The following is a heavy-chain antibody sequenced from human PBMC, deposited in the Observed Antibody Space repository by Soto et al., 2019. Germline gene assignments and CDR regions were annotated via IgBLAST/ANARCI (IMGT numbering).Heavy chain of an antibody. D-gene: IGHD5-12*01. Sequence: PSETLSLTCTVSGASISAYSWSWVRQPPGKGLEWIGNIHYKGNTKYSPSLKSRVTMSVDTSKNHCSLRLISVTAADTAIYFCAREGNLGRWLQPLDFWGQGTLVTVSS. CDR1: GASISAYS. CDR2: IHYKGNT. V-gene: IGHV4-59*01. CDR3: AREGNLGRWLQPLDF. J-gene: IGHJ4*02.